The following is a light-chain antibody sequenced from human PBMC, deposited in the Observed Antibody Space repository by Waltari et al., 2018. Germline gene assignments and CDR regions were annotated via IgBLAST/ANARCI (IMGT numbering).Light chain of an antibody. Sequence: AIQMTQSPSALSASVGATLTITFRASQDIRNDLSWDEQKPAKAPKPLIYVAISVTREVSSRFRGSESGTNFTLTIRSLQPEEFATYYRLEDSSYPWTFGQGTRVEI. J-gene: IGKJ1*01. CDR2: VAI. CDR1: QDIRND. CDR3: LEDSSYPWT. V-gene: IGKV1-6*02.